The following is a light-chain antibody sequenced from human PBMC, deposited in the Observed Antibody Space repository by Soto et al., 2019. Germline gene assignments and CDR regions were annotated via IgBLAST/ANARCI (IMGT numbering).Light chain of an antibody. CDR3: QQSYSTPRT. CDR2: AAS. V-gene: IGKV1-39*01. Sequence: IQITQSPSSLFATVRDRVTLHCPASQSISSYLNWYQQKPGKAPKLLIYAASSLQSGVPSRFSGSGSGTDFTLTISSLQPEDFATYYCQQSYSTPRTFGQGTKVNIK. J-gene: IGKJ1*01. CDR1: QSISSY.